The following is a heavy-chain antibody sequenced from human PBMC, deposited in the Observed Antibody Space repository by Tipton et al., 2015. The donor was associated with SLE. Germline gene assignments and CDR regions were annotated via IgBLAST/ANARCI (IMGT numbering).Heavy chain of an antibody. J-gene: IGHJ4*02. D-gene: IGHD3/OR15-3a*01. V-gene: IGHV4-61*09. CDR3: ARDGRTKPLNY. Sequence: TLSLTCTVSGGSISSGSYYWSWIRQPAGKGLEWIGHIYTSGSTNYNPSLKSRVTISVDTSKNQFSLKLSSVTAADTAVYYCARDGRTKPLNYWGQGTLVTVSS. CDR2: IYTSGST. CDR1: GGSISSGSYY.